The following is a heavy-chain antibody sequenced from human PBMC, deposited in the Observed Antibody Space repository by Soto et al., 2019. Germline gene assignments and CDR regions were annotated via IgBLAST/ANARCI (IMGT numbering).Heavy chain of an antibody. CDR1: GFTFSSFA. V-gene: IGHV3-23*01. D-gene: IGHD2-2*01. J-gene: IGHJ4*02. CDR3: AKEAKVPYFDY. Sequence: LRLSCAASGFTFSSFAMSWVRQAPGKGLEWVSAISGSGRSTYFADSVKGRFTISRDNSKNTLYLQMNSLRADDTAVYYCAKEAKVPYFDYWGQGTLVTVSS. CDR2: ISGSGRST.